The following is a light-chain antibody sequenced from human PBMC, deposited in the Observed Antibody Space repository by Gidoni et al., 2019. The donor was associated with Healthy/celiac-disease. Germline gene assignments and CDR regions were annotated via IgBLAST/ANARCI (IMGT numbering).Light chain of an antibody. CDR1: QSLLHSNGYNY. J-gene: IGKJ4*01. CDR3: MQALQTPLT. Sequence: DIVMNQCPLSLPVTPGEPASISCRSSQSLLHSNGYNYLDWYLQKPGQSPQLLIYLGSNRASGVPDRFSGSGSGTDFTLKISRVEAEDVGVYYCMQALQTPLTFGGGTKVEFK. V-gene: IGKV2-28*01. CDR2: LGS.